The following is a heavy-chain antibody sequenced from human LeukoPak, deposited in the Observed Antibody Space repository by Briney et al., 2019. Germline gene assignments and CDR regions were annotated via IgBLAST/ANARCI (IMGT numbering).Heavy chain of an antibody. CDR1: GFTFSSYG. J-gene: IGHJ3*02. CDR2: IIGSGGST. V-gene: IGHV3-23*01. CDR3: AKDRGWFGELSTAFDI. D-gene: IGHD3-10*01. Sequence: GGSLRLSCAASGFTFSSYGMSWVRQAPGKGLEWVSAIIGSGGSTYYADSVKGRFTISRDNSKNTLYLQMNSLRAEDTAVYYCAKDRGWFGELSTAFDIWGQGTMVTVSS.